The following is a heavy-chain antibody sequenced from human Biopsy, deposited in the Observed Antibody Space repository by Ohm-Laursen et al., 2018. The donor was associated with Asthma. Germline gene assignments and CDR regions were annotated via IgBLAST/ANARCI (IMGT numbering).Heavy chain of an antibody. CDR2: IDQRSTTI. CDR1: GFTFSTYG. Sequence: SLRLSCSASGFTFSTYGMTWIRQAPGKGLEWVSYIDQRSTTIYYADSVKGRSTISRDNAKNSLYLQMNSLRAEDTAVYYCARDVDLRSVYWGQGTLVTVSS. D-gene: IGHD2-15*01. V-gene: IGHV3-48*04. CDR3: ARDVDLRSVY. J-gene: IGHJ4*02.